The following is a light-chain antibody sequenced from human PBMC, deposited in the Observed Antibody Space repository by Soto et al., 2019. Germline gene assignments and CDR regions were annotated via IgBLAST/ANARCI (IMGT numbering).Light chain of an antibody. J-gene: IGKJ2*01. V-gene: IGKV3-15*01. CDR1: QSVRSG. CDR3: QQYNTWPFT. Sequence: EIVMTQSPVILSVSPGEGATLSCRASQSVRSGLTWYQQRPGQAPRLLIYGASTRATGIPARFSGSGSGTEFTLTISSLQSEDFAVYYCQQYNTWPFTVGQGTKLEIK. CDR2: GAS.